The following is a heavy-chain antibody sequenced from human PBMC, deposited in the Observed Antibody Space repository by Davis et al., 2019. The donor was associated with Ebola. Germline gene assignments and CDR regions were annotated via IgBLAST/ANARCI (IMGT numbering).Heavy chain of an antibody. Sequence: PGGSLRLSCAASGFTFSGHWMHWVRQAPGKGLVWVPQIKSDGSSATYADSVKGRFTISRDNAKNTRYLQMNSLRAEDTAVYYCGSPVVAWGQGTLVTVSS. CDR3: GSPVVA. V-gene: IGHV3-74*01. D-gene: IGHD2-15*01. CDR2: IKSDGSSA. J-gene: IGHJ4*02. CDR1: GFTFSGHW.